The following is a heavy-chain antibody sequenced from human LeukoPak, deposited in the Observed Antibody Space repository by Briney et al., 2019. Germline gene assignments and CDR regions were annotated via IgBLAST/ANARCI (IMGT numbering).Heavy chain of an antibody. J-gene: IGHJ6*04. CDR1: GYSFTGYG. D-gene: IGHD4-17*01. Sequence: ASVKVSCKASGYSFTGYGISWVRQAPGQGLEWMGWISAYNGNTNYAQKLQGRVTMTTDTSTSTAYMELRSLRSDDTAVYYCARGGATVTAYYWYYGMDVWGKGPTVTVSS. V-gene: IGHV1-18*04. CDR3: ARGGATVTAYYWYYGMDV. CDR2: ISAYNGNT.